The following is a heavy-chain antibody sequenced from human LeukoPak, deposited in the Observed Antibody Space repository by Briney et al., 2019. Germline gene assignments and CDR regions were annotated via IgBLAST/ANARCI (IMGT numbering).Heavy chain of an antibody. CDR3: ARVSAGNDY. D-gene: IGHD6-13*01. V-gene: IGHV3-7*01. CDR2: IRPDGSGK. Sequence: GGSLRLSCEVSGFTFSNYYMRWVRQPPGVGLQWVANIRPDGSGKFYEDSVKGRFTISRDNAKNSPFLQMNSLRAEDTAMYCCARVSAGNDYWGQGTLVTVSS. CDR1: GFTFSNYY. J-gene: IGHJ4*02.